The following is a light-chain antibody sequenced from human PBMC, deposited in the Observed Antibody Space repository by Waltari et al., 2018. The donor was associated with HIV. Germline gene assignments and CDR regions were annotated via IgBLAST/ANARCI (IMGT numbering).Light chain of an antibody. CDR2: GTS. V-gene: IGKV1-8*01. CDR1: EDIGSD. Sequence: AIRMSQSPSSFSASTGDRVTITCRATEDIGSDLAWYQQKPGKAPTLLISGTSTLQSGVPSKFSGSGSGTAFTLTISCLQSEDVATYFCQQYFTSARTFGQGARVE. J-gene: IGKJ1*01. CDR3: QQYFTSART.